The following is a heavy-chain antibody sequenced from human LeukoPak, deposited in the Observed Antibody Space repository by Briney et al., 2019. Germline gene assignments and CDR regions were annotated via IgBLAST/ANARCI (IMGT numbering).Heavy chain of an antibody. CDR1: GFTFSSYA. J-gene: IGHJ5*02. Sequence: GGSLRLSCAASGFTFSSYAMSWVRQAPGKGLEWVSALSGSGGSTYYADSVKGRFTISRDNSKNTLYLQMNSLRAEDTAVYYCAKDARIAARGYNWFDPWGQGTLVTVSS. V-gene: IGHV3-23*01. CDR2: LSGSGGST. D-gene: IGHD6-6*01. CDR3: AKDARIAARGYNWFDP.